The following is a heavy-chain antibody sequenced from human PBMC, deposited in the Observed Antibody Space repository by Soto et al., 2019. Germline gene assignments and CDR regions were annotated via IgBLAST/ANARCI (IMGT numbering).Heavy chain of an antibody. CDR1: GYTFTGHY. J-gene: IGHJ5*02. V-gene: IGHV1-2*02. D-gene: IGHD3-3*01. CDR2: IGPESGAT. CDR3: ASARQIGP. Sequence: ASVKVSCKASGYTFTGHYIHWVRQAPEQGPEWMGEIGPESGATRYAQKFQGRVTMTRDTSITTVYMELKNLRVEDTGVYYCASARQIGPWGQGTLVTVSS.